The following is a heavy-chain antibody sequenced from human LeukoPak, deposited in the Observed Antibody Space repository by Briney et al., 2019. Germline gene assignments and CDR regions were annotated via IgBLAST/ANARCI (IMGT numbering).Heavy chain of an antibody. CDR1: GYTFTSYD. CDR3: AAERKADFWSGRSFLYYMDV. CDR2: MNPNSGNT. D-gene: IGHD3-3*01. V-gene: IGHV1-8*03. Sequence: GASVKVSCKASGYTFTSYDINWVRQATGQGLEWMGWMNPNSGNTGYAQKFQGRVTITRNTSISTAYMELSSLRSEDTAVYYCAAERKADFWSGRSFLYYMDVWGKGTTVTVSS. J-gene: IGHJ6*03.